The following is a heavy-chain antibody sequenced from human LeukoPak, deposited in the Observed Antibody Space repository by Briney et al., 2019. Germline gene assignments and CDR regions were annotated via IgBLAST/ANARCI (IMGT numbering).Heavy chain of an antibody. V-gene: IGHV4-38-2*01. Sequence: SETLSLTCAVSGYSISSGYYWGWIRQPPGKGLEWIGSIYYSGSTYYNPSLKSRVTISVDTSKNQFSLKLSSVTAADTAVYYCASDPPTHGGQGTLVTVSS. J-gene: IGHJ4*02. CDR1: GYSISSGYY. CDR3: ASDPPTH. CDR2: IYYSGST. D-gene: IGHD4-17*01.